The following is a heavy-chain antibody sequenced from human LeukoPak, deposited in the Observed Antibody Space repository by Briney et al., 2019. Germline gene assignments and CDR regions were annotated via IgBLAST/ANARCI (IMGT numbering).Heavy chain of an antibody. D-gene: IGHD2-2*01. CDR2: VIVGGGTT. Sequence: GGSLRLSCGVFGFTFRSYAMSWVRQAPGKGLEGVSTVIVGGGTTYYADSVKGRFTISRDNPKNTVYLQVNSLRADDTAVYYCAKDSPLLGYASGLSSNSFDHWGQGTLVTVSS. CDR1: GFTFRSYA. J-gene: IGHJ4*02. V-gene: IGHV3-23*01. CDR3: AKDSPLLGYASGLSSNSFDH.